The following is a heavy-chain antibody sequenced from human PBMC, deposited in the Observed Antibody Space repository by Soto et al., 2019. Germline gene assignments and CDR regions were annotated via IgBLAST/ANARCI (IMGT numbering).Heavy chain of an antibody. CDR1: GGSISRSNW. CDR2: IYHSGST. Sequence: PSVTLPLTCAVSGGSISRSNWWRWVRQPPWKGLEWIVEIYHSGSTNYNPSHKSRVTISVDKSKNQFSLKLSSVTAADTAVYYCARGLPTLSSSKRAFEIWGQGTMVTVSS. J-gene: IGHJ3*02. D-gene: IGHD5-18*01. V-gene: IGHV4-4*02. CDR3: ARGLPTLSSSKRAFEI.